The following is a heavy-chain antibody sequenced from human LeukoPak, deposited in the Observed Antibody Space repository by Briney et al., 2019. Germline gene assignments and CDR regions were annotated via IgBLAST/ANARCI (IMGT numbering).Heavy chain of an antibody. CDR2: INPSGGST. D-gene: IGHD6-6*01. Sequence: GASVKVSCKASGYTLTNYYMHWVRQAPGQGLEWMGIINPSGGSTSYAQKFQGRVTMTRDTSTSTVYMALSSLRSEDTAVYYCARGTYSSSSGLDTHFDYWGQGTLVTVSS. CDR1: GYTLTNYY. CDR3: ARGTYSSSSGLDTHFDY. V-gene: IGHV1-46*01. J-gene: IGHJ4*02.